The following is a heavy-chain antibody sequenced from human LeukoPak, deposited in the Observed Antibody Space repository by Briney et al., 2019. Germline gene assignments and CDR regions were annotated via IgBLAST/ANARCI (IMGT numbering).Heavy chain of an antibody. CDR1: GGTFSSYA. J-gene: IGHJ5*02. CDR3: ARDIVVVPAAIHWFDP. D-gene: IGHD2-2*01. Sequence: ASVKVSCKASGGTFSSYAISWVRQAPGQGLEWMGGIIPIFGTANYAQKFQGRVTITTDESTSTACMELSSLRSEDTAVYYCARDIVVVPAAIHWFDPWGQGTLVTVSS. V-gene: IGHV1-69*05. CDR2: IIPIFGTA.